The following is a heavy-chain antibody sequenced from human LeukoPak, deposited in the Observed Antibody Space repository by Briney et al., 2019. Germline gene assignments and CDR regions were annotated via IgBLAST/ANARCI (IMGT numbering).Heavy chain of an antibody. Sequence: KASETLSLTCTVSGGSISSYYWSWIRQPPGKGLEWIGYIYCSGSTNHNPSLKSRVTISVDTSKNQFSLKLSSVTAADTAVYYCARHPYYYYGMDVWGQGTTVTVSS. CDR2: IYCSGST. V-gene: IGHV4-59*08. CDR3: ARHPYYYYGMDV. CDR1: GGSISSYY. J-gene: IGHJ6*02.